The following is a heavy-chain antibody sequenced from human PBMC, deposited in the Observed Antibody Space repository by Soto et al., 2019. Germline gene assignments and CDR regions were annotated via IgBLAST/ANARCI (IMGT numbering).Heavy chain of an antibody. Sequence: SETLSLTCTVSGGSVSSGSFYWSWIRRPPGKGLEWIGYFYDSGSANYNPSLRSRVTMSVDTSKNQFSLKLSSVTAADTAVYYCAASAPPATNYYYAMDVWGQGTTVTVSS. CDR2: FYDSGSA. V-gene: IGHV4-61*01. CDR3: AASAPPATNYYYAMDV. D-gene: IGHD5-12*01. J-gene: IGHJ6*02. CDR1: GGSVSSGSFY.